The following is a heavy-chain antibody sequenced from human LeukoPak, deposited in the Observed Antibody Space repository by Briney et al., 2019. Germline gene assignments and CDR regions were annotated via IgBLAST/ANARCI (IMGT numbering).Heavy chain of an antibody. Sequence: SETLSLTCSVYGGSFTGYYWSWIRQPPGKGLEWIGEINHSGSTNYNLFLKSRVIISVDTSKNQFSLKLSSVTAADTGMYYCARGGWSLDYWGQGTLVTVSS. V-gene: IGHV4-34*01. J-gene: IGHJ4*02. CDR2: INHSGST. CDR3: ARGGWSLDY. D-gene: IGHD2-15*01. CDR1: GGSFTGYY.